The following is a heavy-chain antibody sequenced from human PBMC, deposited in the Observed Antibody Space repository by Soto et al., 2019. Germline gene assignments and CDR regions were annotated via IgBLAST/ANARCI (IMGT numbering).Heavy chain of an antibody. CDR2: ISSSSSTI. CDR3: AGERGLLWFGEFPNWFDP. D-gene: IGHD3-10*01. CDR1: GFTFSSYS. V-gene: IGHV3-48*02. Sequence: EVQLVESGGGLVQPGGSLRLSCAASGFTFSSYSMNWVRQAPGKGLEWVSYISSSSSTIYYADSVKGRFTISRDNAKNSLYLQMNSLRDEDTAVYYCAGERGLLWFGEFPNWFDPWGQGTLVTVSS. J-gene: IGHJ5*02.